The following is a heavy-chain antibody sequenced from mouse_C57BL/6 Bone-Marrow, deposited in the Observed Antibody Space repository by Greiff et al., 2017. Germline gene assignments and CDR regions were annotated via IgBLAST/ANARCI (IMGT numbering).Heavy chain of an antibody. V-gene: IGHV5-12*01. CDR1: GFTFSDYY. Sequence: VQLKESGGGLVQPGGSLKLSCAASGFTFSDYYMYWVRQTPEKRLEWVAYISNGGGSTYYPDTVKGRFTISRDNAKNTLYLQMSRLKSEDTAMYYCASRDGYAMDYWGQGTSVTVSS. D-gene: IGHD3-3*01. CDR2: ISNGGGST. J-gene: IGHJ4*01. CDR3: ASRDGYAMDY.